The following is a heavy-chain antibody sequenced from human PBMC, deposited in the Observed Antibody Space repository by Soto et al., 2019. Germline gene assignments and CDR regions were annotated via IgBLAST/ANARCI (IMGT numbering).Heavy chain of an antibody. D-gene: IGHD2-2*02. CDR3: AKDLTKGNIVVVPAAITPIYYYYGMDV. V-gene: IGHV3-23*01. Sequence: GGSLRLSCAASGFTFSSYAMSWVRQAPGKGLEWVSAISGSGGSTYYADSVKGRFTISRDNSKNTLYLQMNSLRAEDTAVYYYAKDLTKGNIVVVPAAITPIYYYYGMDVWGQGTTVTVSS. CDR2: ISGSGGST. CDR1: GFTFSSYA. J-gene: IGHJ6*02.